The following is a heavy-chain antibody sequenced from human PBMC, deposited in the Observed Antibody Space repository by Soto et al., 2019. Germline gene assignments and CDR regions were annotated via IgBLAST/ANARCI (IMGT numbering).Heavy chain of an antibody. Sequence: QMHLVESGGGVVQPGRSLTLSCVESVFTFTSYGIHWVRQAPGKGLEWVAVIWYDGSNKYYGDSVKGRFSISRDNSKNTVYLQMNSLRAEDTAVFYCARDRRFLEWLDYWGQGTLVSVSS. V-gene: IGHV3-33*01. CDR1: VFTFTSYG. D-gene: IGHD3-3*01. CDR3: ARDRRFLEWLDY. CDR2: IWYDGSNK. J-gene: IGHJ4*02.